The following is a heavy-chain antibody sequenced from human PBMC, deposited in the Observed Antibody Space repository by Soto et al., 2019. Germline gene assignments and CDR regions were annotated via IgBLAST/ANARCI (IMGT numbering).Heavy chain of an antibody. Sequence: EVQLVESGGGLVQPGGSLRLSCAASGFTSSSYSMNWVRQAPGKGLEWVSYISSSSRTIYYADSGKGRFTISRHTAKNSLYLQMNSLRDEDTAVYYCARVDSSGWYWYAFDIWGQGTMVTVSS. CDR2: ISSSSRTI. D-gene: IGHD6-19*01. V-gene: IGHV3-48*02. CDR3: ARVDSSGWYWYAFDI. CDR1: GFTSSSYS. J-gene: IGHJ3*02.